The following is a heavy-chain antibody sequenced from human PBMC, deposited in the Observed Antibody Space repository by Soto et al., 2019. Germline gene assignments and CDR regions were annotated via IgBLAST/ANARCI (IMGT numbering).Heavy chain of an antibody. D-gene: IGHD3-22*01. J-gene: IGHJ6*02. Sequence: KASETLSLTCAVYGESFSNHYWTWIRQSPGKGLEWVGEINYSGSTRYNWSLGSRVTISVDTSKNQFSLMVTSVTAEDTAVYYCERGVVYRDVGLAYGMDVWGQGTTVTVSS. V-gene: IGHV4-34*01. CDR3: ERGVVYRDVGLAYGMDV. CDR2: INYSGST. CDR1: GESFSNHY.